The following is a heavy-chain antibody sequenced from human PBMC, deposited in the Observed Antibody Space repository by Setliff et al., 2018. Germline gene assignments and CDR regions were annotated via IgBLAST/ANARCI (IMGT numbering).Heavy chain of an antibody. CDR3: ARMSGFLYMGV. CDR1: GGSMNSGSYY. CDR2: IYTSWST. J-gene: IGHJ6*03. Sequence: PSETLSLTCTVSGGSMNSGSYYWSFIRQPAGKGLEWIGQIYTSWSTNYNPSLKSRVTMSVDTSKNQFSLKLSSVTAADTAVYYCARMSGFLYMGVWGKGTTVTVSS. V-gene: IGHV4-61*09. D-gene: IGHD3-3*01.